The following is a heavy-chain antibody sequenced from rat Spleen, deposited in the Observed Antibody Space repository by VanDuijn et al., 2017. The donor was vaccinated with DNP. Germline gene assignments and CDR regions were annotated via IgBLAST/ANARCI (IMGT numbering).Heavy chain of an antibody. CDR3: ARWNSGHFDY. V-gene: IGHV5-7*01. D-gene: IGHD4-3*01. Sequence: EVQLVESGGGLVQPGRSLKLSCAASGFTFSDYNMAWVRQAPKKGLEWVATISYDGSSTYYRDSVKGRFTISRDNAKSTLYLQMDSLRSEDTATYYCARWNSGHFDYWGQGVMVTVSS. J-gene: IGHJ2*01. CDR1: GFTFSDYN. CDR2: ISYDGSST.